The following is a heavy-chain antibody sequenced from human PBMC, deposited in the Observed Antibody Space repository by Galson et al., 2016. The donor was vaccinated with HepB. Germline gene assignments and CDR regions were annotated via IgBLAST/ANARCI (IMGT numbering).Heavy chain of an antibody. CDR1: GFTFSDDY. J-gene: IGHJ6*02. CDR2: FSLGGSTV. Sequence: SLRLSCAASGFTFSDDYISWIRQTPGKGLEWISYFSLGGSTVYYADSVRGQVTISTDKSITTAYLQWSSLKASDTAMYYCARLGRGTHFQYSYYGMDVWGQGTTVIVSS. CDR3: ARLGRGTHFQYSYYGMDV. V-gene: IGHV3-11*01. D-gene: IGHD3/OR15-3a*01.